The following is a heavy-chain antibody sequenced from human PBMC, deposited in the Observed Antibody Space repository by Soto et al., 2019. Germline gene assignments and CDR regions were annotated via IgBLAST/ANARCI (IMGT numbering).Heavy chain of an antibody. D-gene: IGHD6-13*01. J-gene: IGHJ6*02. V-gene: IGHV4-39*01. CDR3: ARHTEGSSSWSDYYGMDV. CDR1: GSSISSSSYY. CDR2: IYYSGST. Sequence: SETLSLTCTVSGSSISSSSYYWGWIRQPPGKGLEWIGSIYYSGSTYYNPSLKSRVTISVDTSRNQFSLKLSSVTAADTAVYYCARHTEGSSSWSDYYGMDVWGQGTTVTVSS.